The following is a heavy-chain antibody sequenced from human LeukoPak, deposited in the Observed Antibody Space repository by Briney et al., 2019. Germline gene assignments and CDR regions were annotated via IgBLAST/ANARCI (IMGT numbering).Heavy chain of an antibody. CDR1: GFTFDNYA. D-gene: IGHD2-2*01. V-gene: IGHV3-9*01. J-gene: IGHJ4*02. Sequence: GGSLRLSCAASGFTFDNYAMHWVRQAPGKGLEWVSTISWNSGNIGYADSVKGRFTISRDNAKNSLYLQMDSLRAEDTAVYYCAKDQVTDLYCSSTSCSGSFDYWGQGTLVTVSS. CDR2: ISWNSGNI. CDR3: AKDQVTDLYCSSTSCSGSFDY.